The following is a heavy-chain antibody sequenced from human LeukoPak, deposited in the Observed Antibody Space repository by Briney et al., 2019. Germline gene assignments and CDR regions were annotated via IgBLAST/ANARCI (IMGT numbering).Heavy chain of an antibody. V-gene: IGHV1-46*01. J-gene: IGHJ4*02. CDR3: ARVWWVFDY. Sequence: GASVKVSCKASGYSFTSYYIHWVRLAPGQGLEWMGVINPSGGSTRYAQKLQGRVTMTTDTSTSTAYMELRSLRSDDTAVYYCARVWWVFDYWGQGTLVTVSS. D-gene: IGHD4/OR15-4a*01. CDR1: GYSFTSYY. CDR2: INPSGGST.